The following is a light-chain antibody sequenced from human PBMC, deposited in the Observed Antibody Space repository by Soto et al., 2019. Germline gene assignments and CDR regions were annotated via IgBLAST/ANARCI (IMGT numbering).Light chain of an antibody. J-gene: IGKJ5*01. V-gene: IGKV3-20*01. CDR2: GAS. CDR3: QQSGGSPIT. Sequence: TMCQREGSTLTGRASQSVTTRLAWYQHKPGQAPTLLMSGASNRASGVPVRFSGSGSGTDFTLTITRLEPEDFALYYCQQSGGSPITSALRARPAIK. CDR1: QSVTTR.